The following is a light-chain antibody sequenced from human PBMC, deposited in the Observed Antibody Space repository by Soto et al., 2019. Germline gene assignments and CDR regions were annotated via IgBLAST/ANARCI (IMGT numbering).Light chain of an antibody. CDR3: CSFAGSSTVV. V-gene: IGLV2-23*01. CDR2: EGS. J-gene: IGLJ2*01. Sequence: QSALTQPASVSGSPGQSITISCTGTSSDIGFYNLVSWYQKHPGKAPKLMIYEGSKRPSGVSNRFSGSTSGNTASLTISGLQADDEADYFCCSFAGSSTVVFGGGTKLTVL. CDR1: SSDIGFYNL.